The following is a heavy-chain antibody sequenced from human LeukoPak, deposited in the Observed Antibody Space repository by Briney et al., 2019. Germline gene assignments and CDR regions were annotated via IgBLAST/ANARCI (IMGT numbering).Heavy chain of an antibody. V-gene: IGHV1-69*01. CDR3: ARSPSYYYGMDV. Sequence: GSSVKVSCKASGGTFSSYAISWVRQAPGQGLEWMGGIIPIFGTANYAQKFQGRVTITADESTSTAYMELSSLRSEDTAVYYCARSPSYYYGMDVWGQGTTVTVSS. CDR2: IIPIFGTA. J-gene: IGHJ6*02. CDR1: GGTFSSYA.